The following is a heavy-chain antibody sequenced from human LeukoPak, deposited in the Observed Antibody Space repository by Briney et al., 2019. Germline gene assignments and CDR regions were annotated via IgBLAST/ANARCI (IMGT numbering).Heavy chain of an antibody. Sequence: GGSLRLSCAASGFTFSSYAVSWVRQAPGKGLAWVSAISDSGGSTQYADSVKGRFTISRDNSKNTLYLQMNSLRAEDTAVYYCAKERGSGSYNPDYWGQGTLVTVSS. D-gene: IGHD3-10*01. V-gene: IGHV3-23*01. CDR1: GFTFSSYA. CDR3: AKERGSGSYNPDY. CDR2: ISDSGGST. J-gene: IGHJ4*02.